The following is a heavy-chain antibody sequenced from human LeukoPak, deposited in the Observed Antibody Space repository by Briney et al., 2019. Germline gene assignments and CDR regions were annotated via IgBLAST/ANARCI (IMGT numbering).Heavy chain of an antibody. D-gene: IGHD3-22*01. Sequence: PSGTLSLTCAVSGGSISSSNWWSWVRQPPGKGLEWIGEIYHSGSTNYNPSLKSRVTISVDKSKNQFSLKLSSVTAADTAVYYCARDGHYYDSSGYNNYWGQGTLVTVSS. CDR1: GGSISSSNW. CDR2: IYHSGST. V-gene: IGHV4-4*02. J-gene: IGHJ4*02. CDR3: ARDGHYYDSSGYNNY.